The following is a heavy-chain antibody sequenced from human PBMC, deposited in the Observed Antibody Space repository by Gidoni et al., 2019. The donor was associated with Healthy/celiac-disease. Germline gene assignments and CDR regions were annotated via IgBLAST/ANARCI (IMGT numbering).Heavy chain of an antibody. V-gene: IGHV3-23*01. CDR3: AKARQRWLQFPFDY. CDR1: GFTFSSYA. J-gene: IGHJ4*02. CDR2: ISGSGGST. D-gene: IGHD5-12*01. Sequence: EVQLLESGGGLVQPGGSLRLSCAASGFTFSSYAMSWVRQAPGKGLGWVSAISGSGGSTYYADSVKGRFTISRDNSKNTLYLQMNSRRAEDTAVYYCAKARQRWLQFPFDYWGQGTLVTVSS.